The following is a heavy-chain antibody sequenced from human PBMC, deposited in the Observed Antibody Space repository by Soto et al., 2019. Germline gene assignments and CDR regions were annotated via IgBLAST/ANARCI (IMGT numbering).Heavy chain of an antibody. CDR3: ARDVTNYFDY. D-gene: IGHD2-21*02. CDR2: IYYSGST. J-gene: IGHJ4*02. Sequence: TLSLTCTVSGGSISSGGYYWSWIRQHPGKGLEWIGYIYYSGSTYYNPSLKSRVTISVDTSKNQFSLKLSSVTAADTAVYYCARDVTNYFDYWGQGTLVTVSS. CDR1: GGSISSGGYY. V-gene: IGHV4-31*03.